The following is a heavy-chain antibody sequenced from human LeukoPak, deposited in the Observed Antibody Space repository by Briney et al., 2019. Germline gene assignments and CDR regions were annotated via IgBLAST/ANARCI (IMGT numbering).Heavy chain of an antibody. J-gene: IGHJ4*02. CDR3: ARDQTGFCSGSSWLGSTFDY. D-gene: IGHD2-2*03. Sequence: PGGSLRLSCAASGFILSDYNMHWARQAPGKGLEWVAVISYDGSNKYYADSVKGRFTISRDNSKNTLYLQMNSLRAEDTAVYYCARDQTGFCSGSSWLGSTFDYWGQGTLVTVSS. CDR2: ISYDGSNK. CDR1: GFILSDYN. V-gene: IGHV3-30*04.